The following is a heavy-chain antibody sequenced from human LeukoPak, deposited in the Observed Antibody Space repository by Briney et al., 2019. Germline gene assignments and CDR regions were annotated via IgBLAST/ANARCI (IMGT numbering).Heavy chain of an antibody. CDR3: ARGLWSGYYYYYYGMDV. J-gene: IGHJ6*02. CDR2: MNPNSGNT. V-gene: IGHV1-8*01. Sequence: ASVKVSCKASGYTFTSYDINWVRQATGQGLERMGWMNPNSGNTGYAQKFQGRVTMTRNTSISTAYMELSSLRSEDTAVYYCARGLWSGYYYYYYGMDVWGQGTTVTVSS. CDR1: GYTFTSYD. D-gene: IGHD3-3*01.